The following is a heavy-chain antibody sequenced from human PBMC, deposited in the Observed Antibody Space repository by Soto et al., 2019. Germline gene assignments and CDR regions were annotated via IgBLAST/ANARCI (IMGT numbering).Heavy chain of an antibody. D-gene: IGHD6-13*01. V-gene: IGHV1-69*13. CDR1: GGTFSSYA. CDR3: ARDIEGRSSWRDY. CDR2: IIPIFGTA. Sequence: SVNVSCKASGGTFSSYAISWVRQAPGQGLEWMGGIIPIFGTANYAQKFQGRVTITADESTSTAYMELSSLRSEDTAVYYCARDIEGRSSWRDYWGQGTLVTVSS. J-gene: IGHJ4*02.